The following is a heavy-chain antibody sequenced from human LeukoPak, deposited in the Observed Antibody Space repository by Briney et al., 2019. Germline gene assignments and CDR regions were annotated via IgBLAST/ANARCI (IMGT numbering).Heavy chain of an antibody. CDR1: GYTFSDYG. D-gene: IGHD1-26*01. J-gene: IGHJ4*02. CDR3: GRSREGLYSGSSLDY. V-gene: IGHV1-18*01. Sequence: GASVKVSCKASGYTFSDYGISWVRQAPGQGLEWMGWISGYNGNTNYAQKPQGRVTMTTDTSTRTAYMELRSLKSDDTAVYYCGRSREGLYSGSSLDYWGQGTLVIVSS. CDR2: ISGYNGNT.